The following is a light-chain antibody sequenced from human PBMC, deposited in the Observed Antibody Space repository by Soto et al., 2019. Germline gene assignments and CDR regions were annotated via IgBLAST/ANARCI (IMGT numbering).Light chain of an antibody. Sequence: EIVMTQSPATLSVSPGERATLSCGASQSVSSNLVWYQQKPGQAPRLLIYGASTRATGTPARFSGSGSGTEFTLTISSLQSEDFAVYYCQQYNNWPLTFGQGTKVDIK. CDR1: QSVSSN. CDR2: GAS. CDR3: QQYNNWPLT. J-gene: IGKJ1*01. V-gene: IGKV3-15*01.